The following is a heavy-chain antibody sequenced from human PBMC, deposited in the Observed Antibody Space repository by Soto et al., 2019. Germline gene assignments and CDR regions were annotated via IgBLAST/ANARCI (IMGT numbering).Heavy chain of an antibody. D-gene: IGHD6-13*01. Sequence: GRSLRLSCAASGFTFRSSGMHWVRQSPGKGLEWVAVISYDGRNKYYADSVKGRFPIYRANSKNMLYLKITSLRAEDTAVYSFTKERQAAARYYYCGMDVWGQGTTVTVSS. CDR1: GFTFRSSG. J-gene: IGHJ6*02. CDR2: ISYDGRNK. V-gene: IGHV3-30*18. CDR3: TKERQAAARYYYCGMDV.